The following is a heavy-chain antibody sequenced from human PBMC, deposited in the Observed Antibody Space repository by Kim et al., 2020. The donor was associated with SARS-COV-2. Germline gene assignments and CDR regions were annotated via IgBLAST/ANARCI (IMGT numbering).Heavy chain of an antibody. CDR2: ITKSSTTI. CDR1: GFTFSAYD. Sequence: GGSLRLSCATSGFTFSAYDMNWVCQAPGKGLEWLSFITKSSTTIYYAAPVEGRFTISRYNAKNSLFLQMNSLRDEDTALYYCVRDRMGGAFDMWCQGTVVTVSS. V-gene: IGHV3-48*02. CDR3: VRDRMGGAFDM. D-gene: IGHD3-16*01. J-gene: IGHJ3*02.